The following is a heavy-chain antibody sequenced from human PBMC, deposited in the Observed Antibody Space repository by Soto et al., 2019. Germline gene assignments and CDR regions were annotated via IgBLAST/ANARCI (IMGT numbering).Heavy chain of an antibody. CDR3: ARYGTRADW. CDR1: GFNFRNFE. CDR2: ISSSGITT. J-gene: IGHJ4*02. Sequence: LRLSCEASGFNFRNFEMNWVRKAPGKGLEWISYISSSGITTYYADFAEGRFTISRDNAKESLYLHLNSLRVDDTGVYYCARYGTRADWWGLGTQVTVSS. V-gene: IGHV3-48*03. D-gene: IGHD1-1*01.